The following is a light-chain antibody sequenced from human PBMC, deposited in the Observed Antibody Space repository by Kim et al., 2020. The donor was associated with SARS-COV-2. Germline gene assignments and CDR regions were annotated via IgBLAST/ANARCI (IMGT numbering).Light chain of an antibody. CDR1: ESVGNN. J-gene: IGKJ4*01. CDR2: GAS. V-gene: IGKV3-15*01. Sequence: IVMTQSPGTLSVSPGDGVTLSCRASESVGNNLAWYQQRPGRAPRLLIYGASTRATEISPRFSGSGSGTEFTLTIRSLQSDYLAVYYCQQYNDWPLITFGGGTKVDIK. CDR3: QQYNDWPLIT.